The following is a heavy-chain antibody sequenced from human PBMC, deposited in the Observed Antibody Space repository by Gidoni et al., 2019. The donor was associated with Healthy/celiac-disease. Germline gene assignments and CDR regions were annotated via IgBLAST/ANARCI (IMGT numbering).Heavy chain of an antibody. J-gene: IGHJ4*02. CDR2: IIPIFGTA. Sequence: QVQLVQSGAEVKKPGSSVKVSCKASGGPFSSYAISWVRQAPGQGLEWIGGIIPIFGTANYAQKFQGRVTITADKSTSTAYMELSSLRSEDTAVYYCATAPRGYSYGPRYYFDYWGQGTLVTVSS. CDR1: GGPFSSYA. CDR3: ATAPRGYSYGPRYYFDY. V-gene: IGHV1-69*06. D-gene: IGHD5-18*01.